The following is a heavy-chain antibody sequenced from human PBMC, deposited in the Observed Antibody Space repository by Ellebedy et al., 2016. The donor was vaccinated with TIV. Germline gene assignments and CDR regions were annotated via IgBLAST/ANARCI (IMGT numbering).Heavy chain of an antibody. CDR2: ISVYNGNT. V-gene: IGHV1-18*01. CDR3: ARPLEMGRGDSASYLFDS. CDR1: GYIFDTHG. J-gene: IGHJ4*02. Sequence: AASVKVSCKASGYIFDTHGVSWPRQAPGQGLEWMAWISVYNGNTDIAHQFQGRVTLATDTSTTTAYMELRGLRSDDTAVYYCARPLEMGRGDSASYLFDSWGQGTLVTVSS. D-gene: IGHD5-24*01.